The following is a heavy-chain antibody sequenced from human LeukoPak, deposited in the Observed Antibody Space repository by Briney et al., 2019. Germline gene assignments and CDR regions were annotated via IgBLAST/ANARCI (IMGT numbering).Heavy chain of an antibody. Sequence: GGSLRLSCAASGFTFSSYGMHWVRQTPGKGLEWVAVIWYDGSNKYYADSVKGRFTIPRDNSKNTLYLQMNSLRAEDTSMYYCARGGAAAAMTFDYWGQGTLVTVSS. CDR3: ARGGAAAAMTFDY. J-gene: IGHJ4*02. D-gene: IGHD6-13*01. V-gene: IGHV3-33*01. CDR1: GFTFSSYG. CDR2: IWYDGSNK.